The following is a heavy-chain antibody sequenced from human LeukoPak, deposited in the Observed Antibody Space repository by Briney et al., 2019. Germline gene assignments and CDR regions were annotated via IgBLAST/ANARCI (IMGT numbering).Heavy chain of an antibody. V-gene: IGHV4-39*07. CDR1: GHSLSGSSYS. CDR2: IYNVGSTGNT. J-gene: IGHJ6*02. Sequence: SSETLSLTCTVSGHSLSGSSYSWGWIRQPPGKGLEWIGCIYNVGSTGNTHYNPSLKSRLTISEDTSKNQFSLRLSSVTAADTAVYYCARDFGAGSYRYGMDVWGQGTAVTASS. CDR3: ARDFGAGSYRYGMDV. D-gene: IGHD3-10*01.